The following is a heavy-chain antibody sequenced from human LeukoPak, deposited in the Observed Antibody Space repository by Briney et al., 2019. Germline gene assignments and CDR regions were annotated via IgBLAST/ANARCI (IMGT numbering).Heavy chain of an antibody. V-gene: IGHV4-34*01. D-gene: IGHD5-18*01. CDR1: GGSFSGYY. CDR2: INHSGST. CDR3: ARSRIQLWLRWFDP. Sequence: SETLSLTCAVYGGSFSGYYWSWLRQPPGKGLEWIGEINHSGSTNYNPSLKSRVTISVDTSKNQFSLKLSSVTAADTAVYYCARSRIQLWLRWFDPWGQGTLVTVSS. J-gene: IGHJ5*02.